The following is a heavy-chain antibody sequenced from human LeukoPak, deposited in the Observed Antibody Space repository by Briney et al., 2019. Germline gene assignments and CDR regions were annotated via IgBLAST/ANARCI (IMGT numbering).Heavy chain of an antibody. J-gene: IGHJ4*02. CDR2: IRGSCDRT. CDR3: TRKGSQWDFLVDY. Sequence: GGSLRLSCAASGFTFSSYAMSWVRQAPGKGLEWVSAIRGSCDRTHYADSVKGRFTISRDNSENSLYLQMASLPAADTAVYYCTRKGSQWDFLVDYWGQGTRVAVSP. V-gene: IGHV3-23*01. D-gene: IGHD2/OR15-2a*01. CDR1: GFTFSSYA.